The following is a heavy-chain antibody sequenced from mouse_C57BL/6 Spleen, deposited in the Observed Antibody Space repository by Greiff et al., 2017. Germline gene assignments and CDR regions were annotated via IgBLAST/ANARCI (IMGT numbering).Heavy chain of an antibody. D-gene: IGHD1-1*01. CDR3: FSIYYYGSSYVGFAY. J-gene: IGHJ3*01. CDR1: GYAFSSSW. V-gene: IGHV1-82*01. Sequence: QVQLQQSGPELVKPGASVKISCKASGYAFSSSWMNWVKQRPGKGLEWIGRIYPGDGDTNYNGKFKGKATLTADKASSTAYMQLSSLTSEDSAVYFCFSIYYYGSSYVGFAYWGQGTLVTVSA. CDR2: IYPGDGDT.